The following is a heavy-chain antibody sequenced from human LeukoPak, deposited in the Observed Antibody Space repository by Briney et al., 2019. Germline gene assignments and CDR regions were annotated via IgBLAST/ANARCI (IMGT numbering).Heavy chain of an antibody. CDR3: ARGPTVGSYRYTVDY. CDR1: GGTFSSYA. CDR2: IIPIFGTA. J-gene: IGHJ4*02. Sequence: ASVKVSCKASGGTFSSYAISWVRQAPGQGLEWMGGIIPIFGTANYAQKFQGRVTITADESTSTAYMELSSLRSEDTAVYYCARGPTVGSYRYTVDYWGQGTLVTVSS. V-gene: IGHV1-69*13. D-gene: IGHD3-16*02.